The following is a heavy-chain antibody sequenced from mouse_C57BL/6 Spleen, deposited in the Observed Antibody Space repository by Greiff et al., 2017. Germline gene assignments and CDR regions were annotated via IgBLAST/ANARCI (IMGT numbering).Heavy chain of an antibody. J-gene: IGHJ3*01. CDR1: GYTFTSYW. V-gene: IGHV1-69*01. Sequence: QVQLQQPGAELVMPGASVKLSCKASGYTFTSYWMHWVKLRPGQGLEWIGEIDPSDSYTNYNQKFKGKSTLTVDKSSSTAYMQLSSLTSEDSAVYYCARRDGYYAFAYWGQGTLVTVSA. CDR2: IDPSDSYT. D-gene: IGHD2-3*01. CDR3: ARRDGYYAFAY.